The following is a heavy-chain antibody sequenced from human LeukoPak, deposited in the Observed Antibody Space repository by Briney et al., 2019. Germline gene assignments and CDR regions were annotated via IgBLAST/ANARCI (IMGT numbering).Heavy chain of an antibody. J-gene: IGHJ4*02. D-gene: IGHD6-13*01. CDR2: INHSGST. CDR1: GGSFSGYY. CDR3: ARISLRVAGDY. V-gene: IGHV4-34*01. Sequence: SETLSLTCAVYGGSFSGYYWSWSRQPPGKGLEWIGEINHSGSTNYNPSLKSRVTISVDTSKNQFSLKLSSLTVADTAVYYCARISLRVAGDYWGQGTLVTVSS.